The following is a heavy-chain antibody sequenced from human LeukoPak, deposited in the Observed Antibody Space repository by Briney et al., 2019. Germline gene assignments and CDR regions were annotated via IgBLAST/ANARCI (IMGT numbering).Heavy chain of an antibody. J-gene: IGHJ4*02. CDR3: WGNSGSYIDHC. V-gene: IGHV4-34*08. Sequence: PGGSLRLSCAASGFTFSNYWMHWVRQSPGEGLEWIGEINHSGSTKYNPSLKSRVTISIDTSKNQFSLKLRSVTAADTAVYYCWGNSGSYIDHCWGQGTLVTVSS. CDR2: INHSGST. CDR1: GFTFSNYW. D-gene: IGHD1-26*01.